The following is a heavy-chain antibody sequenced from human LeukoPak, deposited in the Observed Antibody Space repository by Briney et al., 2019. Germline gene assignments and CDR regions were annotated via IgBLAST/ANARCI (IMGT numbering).Heavy chain of an antibody. J-gene: IGHJ4*02. CDR3: ARGGFDY. Sequence: GGSLRLSCAASGFTFSTYSMKWVRQAPGKGLEWVSVIYSGGSTYYADSVKGRFTTSRHNSKNTLYLQMNSLRAEDTAVYYCARGGFDYWGQGTLVTVSS. CDR2: IYSGGST. CDR1: GFTFSTYS. D-gene: IGHD3-16*01. V-gene: IGHV3-53*04.